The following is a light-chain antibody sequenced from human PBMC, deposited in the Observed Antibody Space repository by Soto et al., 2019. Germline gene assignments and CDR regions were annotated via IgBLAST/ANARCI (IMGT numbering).Light chain of an antibody. J-gene: IGKJ3*01. CDR2: AAS. CDR3: QKYNSAPFT. CDR1: QGIGIY. V-gene: IGKV1-27*01. Sequence: DIQMTQSPSSLSGSVGDSVTITCRASQGIGIYLAWYQQKPGKVPQLLIYAASTLHSGVSSRFRGSGSGTDFTLTISSLQPEDVATYYCQKYNSAPFTFGPGTKVDIK.